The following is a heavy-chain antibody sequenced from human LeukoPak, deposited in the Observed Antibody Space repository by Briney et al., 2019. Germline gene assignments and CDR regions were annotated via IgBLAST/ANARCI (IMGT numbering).Heavy chain of an antibody. V-gene: IGHV3-53*01. J-gene: IGHJ4*02. CDR1: GFTVSSNY. D-gene: IGHD6-13*01. Sequence: GGSLRLSCAASGFTVSSNYMSWVRQAPGKGLEWVSVIYSGGSTYYADSVKGRFTISRDNSKNTLYLQMNSLRAEDTAVYYCARDSISAAGTGGFDYWGQGTLVTVSS. CDR2: IYSGGST. CDR3: ARDSISAAGTGGFDY.